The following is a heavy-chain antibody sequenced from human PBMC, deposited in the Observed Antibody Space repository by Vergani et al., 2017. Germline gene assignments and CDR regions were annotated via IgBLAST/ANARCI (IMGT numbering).Heavy chain of an antibody. Sequence: QVQLVESGGGVVQPGRSLRLSCAASGFTFSSYGMHWVRQAPGKGLEWVAVISYDGSNKYYADAVKGRFTISRDNSKNTLYLQMNSLRAEDTAVYYCAKHEWDIVVVPAAPDRSGYYYYGMDVWGQGTTVTVSS. CDR3: AKHEWDIVVVPAAPDRSGYYYYGMDV. CDR1: GFTFSSYG. CDR2: ISYDGSNK. V-gene: IGHV3-30*18. D-gene: IGHD2-2*01. J-gene: IGHJ6*02.